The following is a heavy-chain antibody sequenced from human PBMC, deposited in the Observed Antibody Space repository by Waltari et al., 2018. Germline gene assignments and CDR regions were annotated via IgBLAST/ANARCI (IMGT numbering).Heavy chain of an antibody. CDR2: VSFDGSNQ. CDR3: ARDSWSGNYPDWDF. Sequence: QVELVESGGGVAQPGRSLRLSCAASGFTFSYYAMHWVRQAQGKGLEWVAVVSFDGSNQYYADSVKGRFTISRDNSKNTLYLQMNSLITEDTAVYYCARDSWSGNYPDWDFWGQGTLVTVSS. J-gene: IGHJ4*02. CDR1: GFTFSYYA. V-gene: IGHV3-30*04. D-gene: IGHD3-10*01.